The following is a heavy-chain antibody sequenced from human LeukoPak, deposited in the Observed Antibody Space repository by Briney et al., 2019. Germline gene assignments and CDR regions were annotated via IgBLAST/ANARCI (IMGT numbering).Heavy chain of an antibody. Sequence: GGSLRLSCTASGFTFSDYYMSWIRQAPGKGLEWVSTISGSGDYTYYADSVKGRFTISRDNSKNTLYLQMNSLRAEDTAIYYCAKVTYGSGTYGAFDLWGQGTLVTVSS. CDR2: ISGSGDYT. V-gene: IGHV3-23*01. CDR1: GFTFSDYY. J-gene: IGHJ4*02. D-gene: IGHD3-10*01. CDR3: AKVTYGSGTYGAFDL.